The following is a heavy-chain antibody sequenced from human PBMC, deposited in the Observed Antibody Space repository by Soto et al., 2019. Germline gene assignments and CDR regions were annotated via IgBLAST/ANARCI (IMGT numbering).Heavy chain of an antibody. J-gene: IGHJ6*02. CDR3: AREPAGDYYYGMDV. V-gene: IGHV1-69*06. CDR2: IIPIFGTA. D-gene: IGHD7-27*01. CDR1: GGTFSSYA. Sequence: SVKVSCKASGGTFSSYAISWVRQAPGQGLEWMGGIIPIFGTANYAQKFQGRVTITADKSTSTAYMELSSLRSEDTAVYYCAREPAGDYYYGMDVWGQGTTVTVSS.